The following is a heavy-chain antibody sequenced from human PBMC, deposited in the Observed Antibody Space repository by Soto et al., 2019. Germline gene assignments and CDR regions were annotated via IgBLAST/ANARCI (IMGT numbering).Heavy chain of an antibody. Sequence: SETLSLTCTVSGGSISSYYWSWIRQPPGKGLEWIGYIYYSGSTNYNPSLKGRVTISVDTSKNQFSLKLSSVTAADTAVYYCARVEDSSSAEVGAFDIWGQGTMVT. V-gene: IGHV4-59*01. CDR2: IYYSGST. CDR3: ARVEDSSSAEVGAFDI. D-gene: IGHD6-6*01. J-gene: IGHJ3*02. CDR1: GGSISSYY.